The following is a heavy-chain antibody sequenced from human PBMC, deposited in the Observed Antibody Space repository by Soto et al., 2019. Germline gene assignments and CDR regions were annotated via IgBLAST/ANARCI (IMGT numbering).Heavy chain of an antibody. CDR1: GFSFNIYA. J-gene: IGHJ6*03. Sequence: EVHLLESGGGSVQPGGSLRLSCAASGFSFNIYAMKWVRQAPGKGLECVSAISAGGGNTYYADSVKGRFTISRDNSKNTLYLQMNSLRADDTAVYYCAKAPTYDYYYYMDVWGKGTTVTVSS. CDR3: AKAPTYDYYYYMDV. V-gene: IGHV3-23*01. CDR2: ISAGGGNT.